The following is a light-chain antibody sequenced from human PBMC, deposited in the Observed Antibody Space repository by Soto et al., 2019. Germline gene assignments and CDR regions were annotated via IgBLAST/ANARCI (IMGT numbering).Light chain of an antibody. J-gene: IGKJ5*01. CDR1: QDLTNY. V-gene: IGKV1-33*01. CDR3: QQYVNLPYT. CDR2: DTI. Sequence: DITLTQSPAALAASVRDRVTITCQASQDLTNYLNWYQQKPGEAPKLLIYDTITLEEGVPTRFSGGGSGTDFTFTINGLQPEDAAIYSCQQYVNLPYTFGQGTRLAIK.